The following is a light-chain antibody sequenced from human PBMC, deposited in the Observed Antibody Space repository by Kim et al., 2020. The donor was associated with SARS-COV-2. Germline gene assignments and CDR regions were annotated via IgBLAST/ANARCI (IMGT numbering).Light chain of an antibody. CDR2: EDD. Sequence: GKTVTITCTRSSGSIATNYVQWYQQRPGTSPTTVISEDDQRPSGVPDRFSGSIDSSSNSASLTISGLKTEDEADYYCQSYDSSNQVFGGGTKVTVL. CDR1: SGSIATNY. V-gene: IGLV6-57*01. CDR3: QSYDSSNQV. J-gene: IGLJ3*02.